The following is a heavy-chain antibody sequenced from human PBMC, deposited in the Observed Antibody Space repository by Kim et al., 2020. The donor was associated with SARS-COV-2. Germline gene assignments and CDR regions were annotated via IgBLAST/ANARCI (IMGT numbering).Heavy chain of an antibody. Sequence: GGSLRLSCAASGFTFSSYWMSWVRQAPGKGLXXVAXXXQDGSEKYYVDSVKGRXXXSRXXXKNXXXLXXXSLXXXDTXXXYXXXGGXXXGVXXXF. V-gene: IGHV3-7*01. CDR2: XXQDGSEK. D-gene: IGHD3-3*01. CDR3: XXGGXXXGVXXXF. J-gene: IGHJ5*01. CDR1: GFTFSSYW.